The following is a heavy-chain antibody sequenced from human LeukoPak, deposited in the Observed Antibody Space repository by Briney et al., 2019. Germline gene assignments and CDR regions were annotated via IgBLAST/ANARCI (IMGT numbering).Heavy chain of an antibody. Sequence: PSETLSLTCTVSGGSISNYYWSWIRQPPGKGLEWIGYIYNSGRTNYNPSLKSRVTVSIDTSKHQFSLKLTSVTAADTGVYYCAREANCSTASCYTGNAFGIWGQGTMVTVSS. J-gene: IGHJ3*02. CDR1: GGSISNYY. CDR3: AREANCSTASCYTGNAFGI. D-gene: IGHD2-2*02. CDR2: IYNSGRT. V-gene: IGHV4-59*01.